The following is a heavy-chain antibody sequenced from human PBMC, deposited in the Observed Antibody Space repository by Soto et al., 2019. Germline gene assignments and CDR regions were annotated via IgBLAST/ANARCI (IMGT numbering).Heavy chain of an antibody. CDR3: ARDKVRGPGDYYYYGMDV. Sequence: ASVKVSCKASGYTFTSYGSSWVRQAPGQGLEWMGWISAYNGNTNYAQKLQGRVTMTTDTSTSTAYMELRSLRSDDTAVYYCARDKVRGPGDYYYYGMDVWGQGTTVTVS. CDR1: GYTFTSYG. CDR2: ISAYNGNT. D-gene: IGHD2-2*01. J-gene: IGHJ6*02. V-gene: IGHV1-18*01.